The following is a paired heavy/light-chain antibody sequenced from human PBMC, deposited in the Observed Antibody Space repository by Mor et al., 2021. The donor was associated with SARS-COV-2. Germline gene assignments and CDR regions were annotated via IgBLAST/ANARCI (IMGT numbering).Light chain of an antibody. CDR3: CSYAGSWV. V-gene: IGLV2-23*02. CDR2: EVT. CDR1: SNDVGSYNL. J-gene: IGLJ3*02. Sequence: QSALTQPASVSGSPGQSITISCTGTSNDVGSYNLVSWYQQHPGKAPKLMIYEVTKRPSGVSNRFSGSKSANTASLTISGLQAEDEADYYCCSYAGSWVFGGGTKLTVL.
Heavy chain of an antibody. D-gene: IGHD1-20*01. CDR2: IFYSGST. CDR3: ARHNFNGDAVDI. Sequence: QLQLQESGPGLVKPSETLSLTCTVSIGSISSTIYYWGWIRQPPGKGLEWIGSIFYSGSTYYNPSLKSRVTISVDTSKNQFSLRLSSVTAADTAVYYCARHNFNGDAVDIWGQGTMVTVS. CDR1: IGSISSTIYY. J-gene: IGHJ3*02. V-gene: IGHV4-39*07.